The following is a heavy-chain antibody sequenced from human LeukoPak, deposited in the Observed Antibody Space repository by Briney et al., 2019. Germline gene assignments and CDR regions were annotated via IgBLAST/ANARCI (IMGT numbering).Heavy chain of an antibody. CDR2: ISYREST. Sequence: KASETLSLTCTVSGASVSSSDYYWGWIRQPPGKGLEWIGTISYRESTYYNPSLKSRVTISVDTSKNQFSLKLRSATAADTAVYYCARLGPGHRYGSLFDYWGQGTLVTVSP. J-gene: IGHJ4*02. D-gene: IGHD3-10*01. CDR1: GASVSSSDYY. V-gene: IGHV4-39*01. CDR3: ARLGPGHRYGSLFDY.